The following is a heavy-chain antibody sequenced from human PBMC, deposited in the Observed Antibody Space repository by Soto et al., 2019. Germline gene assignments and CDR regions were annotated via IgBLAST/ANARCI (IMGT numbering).Heavy chain of an antibody. CDR2: ISSSSSTI. CDR3: ARTWGSLYYYGMDV. Sequence: VGSLRISCAASGFTFSSYSMNWVRQAPGKGLEWVSYISSSSSTIYYADSVKGRFTISRDNAKNSLYLQMNSLRDEDTAVYYCARTWGSLYYYGMDVWGQGTTVTVSS. J-gene: IGHJ6*02. CDR1: GFTFSSYS. V-gene: IGHV3-48*02. D-gene: IGHD3-16*01.